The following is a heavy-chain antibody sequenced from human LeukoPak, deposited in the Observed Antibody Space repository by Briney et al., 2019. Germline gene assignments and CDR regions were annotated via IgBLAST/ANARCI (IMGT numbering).Heavy chain of an antibody. Sequence: SMKVSCKASGFTFTNSAVQWVRQARGQRLEWIGWIVVGSANTNYAQKFQDRVTITRDMSTNTAYMELSSLRAEDTAVYYCARVRKDIQSMVRGQNYYYYYMDVWGKGTTVTISS. D-gene: IGHD3-10*01. J-gene: IGHJ6*03. V-gene: IGHV1-58*01. CDR2: IVVGSANT. CDR3: ARVRKDIQSMVRGQNYYYYYMDV. CDR1: GFTFTNSA.